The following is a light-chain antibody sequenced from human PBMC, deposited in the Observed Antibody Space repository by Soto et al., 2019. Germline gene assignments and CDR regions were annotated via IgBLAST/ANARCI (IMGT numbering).Light chain of an antibody. CDR2: DAS. Sequence: DIQMTQSPSSLSASVGDRVPIPCRASQSISSWLAWYQQKPGKAPKLLIFDASTLESGVPSRFSGRGSETEFTLTTSSLQPDDFATYYCQQYNSYSPATFGQGTKVDIK. CDR3: QQYNSYSPAT. CDR1: QSISSW. J-gene: IGKJ1*01. V-gene: IGKV1-5*01.